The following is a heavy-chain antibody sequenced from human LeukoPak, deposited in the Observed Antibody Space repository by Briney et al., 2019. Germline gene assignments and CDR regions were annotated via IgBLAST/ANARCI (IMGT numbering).Heavy chain of an antibody. CDR3: ASSGRRPAAHFDY. CDR2: ISGSGGST. D-gene: IGHD2-2*01. V-gene: IGHV3-23*01. J-gene: IGHJ4*02. CDR1: GFTFSSYA. Sequence: GGSLRLSCAASGFTFSSYAMSWVRQAPGKGLEWVSAISGSGGSTYYADSVKGRFTISRDNSKNTLYLQMNSLRAEDTAVYYRASSGRRPAAHFDYWGQGTLVTVSS.